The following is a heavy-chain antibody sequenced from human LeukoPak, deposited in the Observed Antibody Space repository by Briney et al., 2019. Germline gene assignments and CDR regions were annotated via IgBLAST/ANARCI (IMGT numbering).Heavy chain of an antibody. CDR3: ARDRGTIFGVVTAYYYYYMDV. D-gene: IGHD3-3*01. CDR2: IIPIFGTA. Sequence: SVKVSCKASGGTFSSYAISWVRQAPGQGLEWMGGIIPIFGTANYAQKFQGRVTITADESTSTAYMELSSLRSEDTAVYYCARDRGTIFGVVTAYYYYYMDVGGKGTTVTVSS. CDR1: GGTFSSYA. J-gene: IGHJ6*03. V-gene: IGHV1-69*01.